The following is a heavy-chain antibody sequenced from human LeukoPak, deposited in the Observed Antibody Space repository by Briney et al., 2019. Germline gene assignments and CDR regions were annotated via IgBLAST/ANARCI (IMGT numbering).Heavy chain of an antibody. CDR1: GGSFSGYY. Sequence: KPSETLSLTCAVYGGSFSGYYWSWIRPPPGKGLEWIGEINHSGSTNYNPSLKSRVTISVDTSKNQFSLKLSSVTAADTAVYYCAREASGYFDYWGQGTLVTVSS. V-gene: IGHV4-34*01. D-gene: IGHD3-10*01. CDR3: AREASGYFDY. CDR2: INHSGST. J-gene: IGHJ4*02.